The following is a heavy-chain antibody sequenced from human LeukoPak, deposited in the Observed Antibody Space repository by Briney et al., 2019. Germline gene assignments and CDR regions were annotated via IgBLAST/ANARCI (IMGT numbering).Heavy chain of an antibody. CDR1: GFTLSSYS. Sequence: PGGSLRLLCAAWGFTLSSYSMNWVRQAPGKGLEWVSSISSSSSYIYYADSVKGRFTISRDNAKNSLYLQMNSLRAEDTAVYYCARQSYSSGSYYFDYWGQGTLVTVSS. V-gene: IGHV3-21*01. D-gene: IGHD1-26*01. J-gene: IGHJ4*02. CDR2: ISSSSSYI. CDR3: ARQSYSSGSYYFDY.